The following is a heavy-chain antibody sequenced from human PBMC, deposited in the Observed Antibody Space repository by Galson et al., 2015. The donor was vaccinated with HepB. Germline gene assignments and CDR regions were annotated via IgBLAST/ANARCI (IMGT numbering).Heavy chain of an antibody. V-gene: IGHV3-66*02. Sequence: SLRLSCAASGFTVSSNYMSWVRQAPGKGLEWVSVIYSGGSTYYADSVKGRFTISRDNSKNTLYLQMNSLRAEDTAVYYCAVILRGGVFDYWGQGTLVTVSS. CDR3: AVILRGGVFDY. J-gene: IGHJ4*02. CDR2: IYSGGST. CDR1: GFTVSSNY. D-gene: IGHD3-10*01.